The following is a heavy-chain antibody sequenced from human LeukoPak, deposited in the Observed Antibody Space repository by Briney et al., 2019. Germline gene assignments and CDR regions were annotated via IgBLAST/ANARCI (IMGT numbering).Heavy chain of an antibody. Sequence: GGSLRLSCTASGFSVSSNYMSWVRQAPGRGLEWVSVIYSDGSTNYADSVKGRLTISRDNTKNTVYLQMNNLRAEDTAMYYCARAETAAGSYWGQGTLVTVSS. J-gene: IGHJ4*02. V-gene: IGHV3-53*01. D-gene: IGHD6-13*01. CDR1: GFSVSSNY. CDR2: IYSDGST. CDR3: ARAETAAGSY.